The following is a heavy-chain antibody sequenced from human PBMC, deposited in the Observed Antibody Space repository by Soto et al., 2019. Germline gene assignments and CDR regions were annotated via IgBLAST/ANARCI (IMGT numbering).Heavy chain of an antibody. D-gene: IGHD5-12*01. CDR2: ISSSSSTI. CDR1: GFTFSSYS. CDR3: AREVATIFYYYYYGMDV. J-gene: IGHJ6*02. V-gene: IGHV3-48*01. Sequence: EVQLVESGGGLVQPGGSLRLSCAASGFTFSSYSMNWVRQAPGKGLEWVSYISSSSSTIYYADSVKGRFTISRDNAKNSLYLQMHSLRAEDTAVYYCAREVATIFYYYYYGMDVWGQGTTVTVSS.